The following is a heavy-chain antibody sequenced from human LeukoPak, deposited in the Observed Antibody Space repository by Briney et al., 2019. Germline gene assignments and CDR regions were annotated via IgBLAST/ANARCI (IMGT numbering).Heavy chain of an antibody. J-gene: IGHJ4*02. D-gene: IGHD6-19*01. CDR1: GDSFTSVTDY. CDR3: AGERGEEYSSGWYKTNFFYN. V-gene: IGHV4-39*07. Sequence: PSETLSLTCTVSGDSFTSVTDYWAWIRQPPGKGLEWIASGDYSGGTYYNPSLEGRVAISADMSKKQISLKLASVTGADTAVYYCAGERGEEYSSGWYKTNFFYNWGQGIRVTVSS. CDR2: GDYSGGT.